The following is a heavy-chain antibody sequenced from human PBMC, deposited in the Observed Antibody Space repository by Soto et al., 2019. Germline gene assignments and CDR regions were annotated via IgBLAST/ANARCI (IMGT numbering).Heavy chain of an antibody. CDR3: AKGSIEYSASVDN. CDR1: GFTFRDYA. Sequence: VQLLESGGGLVQPGGSLRLSCAASGFTFRDYAMNWVRLAPGKGLEWVSDISGNGDSARYADSVKGRFTISRDNSKNTLYLQMNSLRVDDTAVYYCAKGSIEYSASVDNWGQGTLVLVSS. D-gene: IGHD5-12*01. J-gene: IGHJ4*02. V-gene: IGHV3-23*01. CDR2: ISGNGDSA.